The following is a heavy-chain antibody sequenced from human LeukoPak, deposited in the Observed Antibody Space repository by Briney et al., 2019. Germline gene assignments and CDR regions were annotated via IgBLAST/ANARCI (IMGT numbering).Heavy chain of an antibody. CDR1: GGSFSGYY. CDR2: IKQSGSS. D-gene: IGHD4/OR15-4a*01. Sequence: PSETLSLTCAVHGGSFSGYYCSWIRQPPGKGLETIGEIKQSGSSNYNRSLSDRVTISVDTPKHQFSLKLSSVTPPDTAVYYCARGLRRRSLGDYWGQGTQVTVSS. CDR3: ARGLRRRSLGDY. V-gene: IGHV4-34*01. J-gene: IGHJ4*02.